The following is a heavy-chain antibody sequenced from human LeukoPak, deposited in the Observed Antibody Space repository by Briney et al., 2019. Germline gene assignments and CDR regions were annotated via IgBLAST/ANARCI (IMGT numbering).Heavy chain of an antibody. D-gene: IGHD3-10*01. CDR1: GFTVSSNY. CDR2: IYSGGST. CDR3: ARWFGEFPYAFDI. J-gene: IGHJ3*02. V-gene: IGHV3-53*01. Sequence: GGSLRLSCAASGFTVSSNYMSWVRQAPGKGLEWVSVIYSGGSTYYADSLKGRFTISRDNSKNTLYLQMNSLRAEDTAVYYCARWFGEFPYAFDIWGQGTMVTVSS.